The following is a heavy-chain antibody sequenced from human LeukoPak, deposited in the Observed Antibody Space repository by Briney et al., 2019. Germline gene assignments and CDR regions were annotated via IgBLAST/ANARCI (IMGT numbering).Heavy chain of an antibody. V-gene: IGHV1-18*04. CDR3: ATGYSYGYYYFDY. CDR1: GSPFTSYG. CDR2: IRAYNGNT. Sequence: APVDASFKASGSPFTSYGISWLRRAPGQGFRWMRWIRAYNGNTNYEQKLQGRVTITTDTSTSTAYMELRSLRSDDTAVYDCATGYSYGYYYFDYWGQGTLVTVSS. D-gene: IGHD5-18*01. J-gene: IGHJ4*02.